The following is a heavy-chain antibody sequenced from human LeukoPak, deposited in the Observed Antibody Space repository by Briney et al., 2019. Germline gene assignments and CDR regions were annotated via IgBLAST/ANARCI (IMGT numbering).Heavy chain of an antibody. J-gene: IGHJ4*02. V-gene: IGHV1-18*01. D-gene: IGHD6-19*01. Sequence: ASVKVSCKASGYDFTSVGITWVRRAPGQGLEWMGWISPYNGNTRYAQKFQGRVGMTTDTSTTTAYMELRGLRFNDTAVYYCARAGSGSGWYFDYWGQGTLVTVSS. CDR1: GYDFTSVG. CDR3: ARAGSGSGWYFDY. CDR2: ISPYNGNT.